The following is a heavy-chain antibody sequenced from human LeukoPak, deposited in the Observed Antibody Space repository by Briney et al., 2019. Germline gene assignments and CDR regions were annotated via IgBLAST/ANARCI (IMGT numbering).Heavy chain of an antibody. V-gene: IGHV4-34*01. CDR3: ARGDSTSTSYKI. CDR2: INHSGST. Sequence: PSETLSLTCAVYGGSFSGYYWSWIRQPPGKGLEWVGEINHSGSTNYNPSLKSRVTISVDTSKNQFSLKLSSVTAADTAVYYCARGDSTSTSYKIGGQGTLVTVSS. CDR1: GGSFSGYY. J-gene: IGHJ4*02. D-gene: IGHD2-2*01.